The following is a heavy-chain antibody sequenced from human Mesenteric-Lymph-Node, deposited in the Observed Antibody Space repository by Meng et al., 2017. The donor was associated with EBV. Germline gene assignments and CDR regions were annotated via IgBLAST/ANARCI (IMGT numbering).Heavy chain of an antibody. CDR1: GGSFIGYY. CDR3: ARNGIWSGYFWGWFDP. J-gene: IGHJ5*02. D-gene: IGHD3-3*01. V-gene: IGHV4-34*01. Sequence: QVQLPQWGAGLVRPSGPLSLTCAVNGGSFIGYYLSWIRQPPGKGLEWIGEINHSGSTNYHPSLKSRVTISVDTSKNQFSLKLSSVTAADTAVYYCARNGIWSGYFWGWFDPWGQGTLVTVSS. CDR2: INHSGST.